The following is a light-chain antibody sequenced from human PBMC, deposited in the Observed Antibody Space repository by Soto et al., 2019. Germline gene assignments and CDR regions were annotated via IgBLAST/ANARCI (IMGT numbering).Light chain of an antibody. CDR3: SSFTSSSVV. V-gene: IGLV2-14*01. CDR2: DVS. Sequence: QSALTQPASVSGSPGQSITISCTGTSSDVGGYKYVSWYQQHPGKAPKLMIYDVSNRPSGVSNRFSGSKSGNTASLTISGPQAGDEADYYCSSFTSSSVVFGGGTQLTVL. CDR1: SSDVGGYKY. J-gene: IGLJ2*01.